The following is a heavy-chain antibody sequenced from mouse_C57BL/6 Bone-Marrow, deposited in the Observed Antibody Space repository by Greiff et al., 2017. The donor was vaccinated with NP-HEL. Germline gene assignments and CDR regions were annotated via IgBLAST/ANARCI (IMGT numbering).Heavy chain of an antibody. J-gene: IGHJ1*03. CDR2: ISYDGSN. CDR3: ARDPPYGYWYFDV. V-gene: IGHV3-6*01. Sequence: EVQLQESGPGLVKPSQSLSLTCSVTGYSITSGYYWNWIRQFPGNKLEWMGYISYDGSNNYNPSLKNRISITRDTSKNQFFLKLNSVTTEDTATYYCARDPPYGYWYFDVWGTGTTVTVSS. CDR1: GYSITSGYY. D-gene: IGHD1-1*02.